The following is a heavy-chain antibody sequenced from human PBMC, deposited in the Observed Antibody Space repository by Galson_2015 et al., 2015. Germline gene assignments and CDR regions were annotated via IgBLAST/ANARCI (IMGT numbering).Heavy chain of an antibody. D-gene: IGHD5-12*01. Sequence: SLRLSCAASGFTFDDYAMHWVRHAPGKGLEWVSGISWNSGSIGYADSVKGRFTISRDNAKNSLYLQMNSLRAEDTALYYCAKDRPPAAIAATGLSPKYYFYGMDVWGQGTTVTVSS. J-gene: IGHJ6*02. CDR2: ISWNSGSI. CDR3: AKDRPPAAIAATGLSPKYYFYGMDV. CDR1: GFTFDDYA. V-gene: IGHV3-9*01.